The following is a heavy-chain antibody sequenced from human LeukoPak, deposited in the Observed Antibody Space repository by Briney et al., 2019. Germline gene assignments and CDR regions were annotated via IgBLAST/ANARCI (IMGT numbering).Heavy chain of an antibody. V-gene: IGHV3-7*05. J-gene: IGHJ4*02. CDR1: GFTFSYYW. Sequence: GGSLRLSCAASGFTFSYYWMSWVRQAPGKGLEWVANIKQDGSAKHYVDSVKGRFTISRDNAKNSLYLQMNSLRAEDTAVYYCARVGYHDYDVDYWGQGTLVTVSS. CDR3: ARVGYHDYDVDY. D-gene: IGHD4-17*01. CDR2: IKQDGSAK.